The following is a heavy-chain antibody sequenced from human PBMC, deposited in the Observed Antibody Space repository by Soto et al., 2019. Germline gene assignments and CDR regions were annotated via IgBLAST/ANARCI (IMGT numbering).Heavy chain of an antibody. CDR1: GFTFDDYG. CDR3: AKDNRGYDNDAVNF. J-gene: IGHJ3*01. CDR2: ITWNSGSV. V-gene: IGHV3-9*01. D-gene: IGHD5-12*01. Sequence: EVQLVESGGGLVQPGRSLRLSCVASGFTFDDYGLHWVRQTPEKGLEWVSSITWNSGSVFYADSVKGRFTISRDNAKNSLYLQMNGLRVEDTALYYCAKDNRGYDNDAVNFWGQGTMVTVSS.